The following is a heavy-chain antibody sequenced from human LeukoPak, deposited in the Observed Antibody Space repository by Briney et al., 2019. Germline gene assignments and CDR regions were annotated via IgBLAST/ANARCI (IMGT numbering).Heavy chain of an antibody. CDR1: GGPTSSYY. D-gene: IGHD3-10*01. CDR3: ARHPHNYYGSGSPFDS. V-gene: IGHV4-59*08. CDR2: IYYSGST. J-gene: IGHJ4*02. Sequence: SETLSLTCTLSGGPTSSYYLSWLRQPPGKGLEWIGYIYYSGSTNYNPSLKRRVTISVDTSKNLFSLKLSSVTAADTAVYYCARHPHNYYGSGSPFDSWSQGTLVTVSS.